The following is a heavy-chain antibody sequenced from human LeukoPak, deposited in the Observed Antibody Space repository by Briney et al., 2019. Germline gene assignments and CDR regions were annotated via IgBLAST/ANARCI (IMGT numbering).Heavy chain of an antibody. D-gene: IGHD3-16*02. J-gene: IGHJ4*02. CDR3: ASHYSSGSYRYTGSFDS. CDR2: INHSGTT. V-gene: IGHV4-34*01. CDR1: GGSFSDYY. Sequence: SETLSLACAVYGGSFSDYYWSWIRQPPGKGLEWIGEINHSGTTNYSPSLKSRVSISVDTSKNQFSLKLNSVTAADAAMYYCASHYSSGSYRYTGSFDSWGQGMLVNVSS.